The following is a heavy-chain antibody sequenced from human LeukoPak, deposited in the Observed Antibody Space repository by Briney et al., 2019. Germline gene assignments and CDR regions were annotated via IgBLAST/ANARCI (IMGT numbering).Heavy chain of an antibody. CDR3: ARAFESLGGLSLPDY. CDR1: GYTFTNYA. V-gene: IGHV7-4-1*02. CDR2: IHPSTGNP. J-gene: IGHJ4*02. Sequence: ASVKVPCKASGYTFTNYAMNWVRRAPGQGLEWMGWIHPSTGNPAYAQGFTGRFVFSLDTSVRTTYLQITSLKAEDTAVYFCARAFESLGGLSLPDYWGQGTLVTVSS. D-gene: IGHD3-16*02.